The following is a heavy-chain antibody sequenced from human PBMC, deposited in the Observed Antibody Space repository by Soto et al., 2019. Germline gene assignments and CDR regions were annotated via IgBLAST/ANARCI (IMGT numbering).Heavy chain of an antibody. J-gene: IGHJ4*02. CDR1: GGSIRNYY. V-gene: IGHV4-4*08. CDR3: TTGSGWLSDH. CDR2: INNSENA. D-gene: IGHD6-19*01. Sequence: QVQLQESGPGLVKPSETLSLTCTASGGSIRNYYWNWIRQPPGKGLEWIANINNSENANYNPPLMRRVTISLDTSNNQYSLKMNSVTAADTAVYYCTTGSGWLSDHWGRGTLVTVSS.